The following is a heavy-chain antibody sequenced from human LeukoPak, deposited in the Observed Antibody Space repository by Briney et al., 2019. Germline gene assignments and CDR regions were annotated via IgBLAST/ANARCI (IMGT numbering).Heavy chain of an antibody. CDR1: GGSISSYY. CDR2: IYYSGST. D-gene: IGHD3-3*01. J-gene: IGHJ6*03. V-gene: IGHV4-59*01. Sequence: SETLSLTCTVSGGSISSYYWSWIRQPPGKGLEWIGYIYYSGSTNYNPSLKSRVTISVDTSKNQFSLKLSSVTAADTAVYYCARDSDFWSGYHYMDVWGKGTTVTVSS. CDR3: ARDSDFWSGYHYMDV.